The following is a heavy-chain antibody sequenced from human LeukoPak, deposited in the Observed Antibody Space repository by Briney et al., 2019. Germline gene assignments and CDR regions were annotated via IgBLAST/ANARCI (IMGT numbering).Heavy chain of an antibody. CDR3: AREDASTLYYFDY. CDR1: GFTFSSYA. Sequence: GGSLRLSCAASGFTFSSYAMSWVRQAPGKGLEWVSAISGSGGSTYYADSVKGRFTSSRDNAKNSLYLQMNSLRAEDTAVYYCAREDASTLYYFDYWGQGTLVTVSS. J-gene: IGHJ4*02. V-gene: IGHV3-23*01. D-gene: IGHD2/OR15-2a*01. CDR2: ISGSGGST.